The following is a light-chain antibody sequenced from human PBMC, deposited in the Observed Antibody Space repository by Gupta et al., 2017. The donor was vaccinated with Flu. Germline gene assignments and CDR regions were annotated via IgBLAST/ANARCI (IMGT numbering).Light chain of an antibody. CDR2: WAS. V-gene: IGKV4-1*01. CDR1: QNVLYNSNNKNY. J-gene: IGKJ2*01. CDR3: QQYYGNPQT. Sequence: GERATITCKSSQNVLYNSNNKNYLAWYQQKPGQPPRLLIAWASTRASGVPDRFSGSGSGTDFTLTISSLQAEDVAVYYCQQYYGNPQTFGQGTKLEIK.